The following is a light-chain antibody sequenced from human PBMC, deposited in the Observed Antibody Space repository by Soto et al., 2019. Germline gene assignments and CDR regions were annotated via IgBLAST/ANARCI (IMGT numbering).Light chain of an antibody. CDR3: QQRYSTPRT. CDR2: AAS. Sequence: DIQMTQSPSSLSASVGDRVTITCRASQSISSYLNWYQQKPGKAPKLLIYAASSLQSGVPSRFSDSGSGTDFTVNISSLQPEDFATYYCQQRYSTPRTFGQGTKLEIK. CDR1: QSISSY. V-gene: IGKV1-39*01. J-gene: IGKJ2*01.